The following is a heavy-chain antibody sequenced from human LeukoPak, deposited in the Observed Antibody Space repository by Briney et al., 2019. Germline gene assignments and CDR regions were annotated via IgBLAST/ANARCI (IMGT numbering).Heavy chain of an antibody. J-gene: IGHJ6*02. CDR2: ISSSSSYT. CDR3: ARAATYYDMLTGAPGYYGMDV. D-gene: IGHD3-9*01. CDR1: GFTFSDYY. V-gene: IGHV3-11*05. Sequence: GGSLRLSCAASGFTFSDYYMSWIRQAPGKGLEWVSYISSSSSYTNYADSVKGRFTISRDDAKNSLYLQMNSLRAEDTAVYYCARAATYYDMLTGAPGYYGMDVWGQGTTVTVSS.